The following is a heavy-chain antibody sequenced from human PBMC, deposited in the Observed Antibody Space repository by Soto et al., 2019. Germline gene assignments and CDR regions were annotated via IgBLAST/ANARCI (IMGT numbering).Heavy chain of an antibody. CDR1: GFTFSSYG. CDR3: AKAIRDIVVVPAAMPPGQH. J-gene: IGHJ1*01. D-gene: IGHD2-2*01. Sequence: HPGGSLRLSCSASGFTFSSYGMHWVRQAPGKGLEWVAVISYDGSNKYYADSAKGRFTISRDNSKNTLYLQMNSLRAEDTAVYYCAKAIRDIVVVPAAMPPGQHWGQGTLVTVSS. V-gene: IGHV3-30*18. CDR2: ISYDGSNK.